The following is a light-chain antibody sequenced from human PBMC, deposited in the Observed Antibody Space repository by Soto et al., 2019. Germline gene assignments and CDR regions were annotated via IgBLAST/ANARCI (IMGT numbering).Light chain of an antibody. CDR3: SSLAGTFYV. CDR2: EVN. V-gene: IGLV2-8*01. CDR1: SGDVGYYDY. Sequence: SVLTQPPSASGSPGQSVTISCTGTSGDVGYYDYVSWYQQHPGKVPRLMIYEVNKRPSGVPDRFSGSKSGNTASLTVSGLQPEDEADYYCSSLAGTFYVFGTGTKVTVL. J-gene: IGLJ1*01.